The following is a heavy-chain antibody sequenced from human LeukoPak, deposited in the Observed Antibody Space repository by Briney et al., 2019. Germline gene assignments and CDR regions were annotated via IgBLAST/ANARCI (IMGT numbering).Heavy chain of an antibody. CDR3: ARSPSIAVDPGAFDI. D-gene: IGHD6-19*01. Sequence: ASVKVSCKASGGTFSSYAISWVRQAPGQGLEWMGGIIPIFGTANYAQKFQGRVTITADESTSTAYMELSSLRSEDTAVYYCARSPSIAVDPGAFDIWGQGTMVTVSS. J-gene: IGHJ3*02. CDR1: GGTFSSYA. V-gene: IGHV1-69*13. CDR2: IIPIFGTA.